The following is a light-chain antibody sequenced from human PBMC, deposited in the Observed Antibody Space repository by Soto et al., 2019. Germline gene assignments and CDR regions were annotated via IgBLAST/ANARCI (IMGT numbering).Light chain of an antibody. J-gene: IGKJ1*01. CDR3: MQALQTAWT. V-gene: IGKV2-28*01. Sequence: DVVMTQSPLSLPVTLGQPASMSCRSIQSLLHSNGYNYLDWYLQKPGQSPQLLIYLGSNRASGVPDRFSGSGSGTDFTLKISRVEAEDVGVYYCMQALQTAWTFGQGTKVDIK. CDR2: LGS. CDR1: QSLLHSNGYNY.